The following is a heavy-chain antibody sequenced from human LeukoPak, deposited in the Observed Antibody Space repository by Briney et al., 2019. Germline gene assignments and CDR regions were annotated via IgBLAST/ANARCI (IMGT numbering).Heavy chain of an antibody. CDR2: ISSNGGST. CDR1: GFTFSSYA. D-gene: IGHD3-10*01. CDR3: AKDTNYGSANFDAFDM. V-gene: IGHV3-64*01. Sequence: PGGSLRLSCAASGFTFSSYAMHWVRQAPGKGLEYVSAISSNGGSTYYANSVKGRFTISRDNAKKSLYLQMNSLRAEDTALYYCAKDTNYGSANFDAFDMWGQGTMVTVSS. J-gene: IGHJ3*02.